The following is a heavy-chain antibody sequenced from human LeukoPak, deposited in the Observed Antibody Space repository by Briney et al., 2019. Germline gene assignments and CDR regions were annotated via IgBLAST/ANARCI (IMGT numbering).Heavy chain of an antibody. V-gene: IGHV3-30*03. D-gene: IGHD6-13*01. CDR2: ISYDGSNK. CDR3: ARAVPPRTIAPVDY. J-gene: IGHJ4*02. CDR1: GFTFSSYG. Sequence: GGSLRLSCAASGFTFSSYGMHWVRQAPGKGLEWVAVISYDGSNKYYADSVKGRFTISRDNSKNTLYLQMNSLRAEDTAVYYCARAVPPRTIAPVDYWGQGTLVTVSS.